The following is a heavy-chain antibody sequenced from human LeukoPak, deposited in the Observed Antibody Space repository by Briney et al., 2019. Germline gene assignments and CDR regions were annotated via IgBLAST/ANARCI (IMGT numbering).Heavy chain of an antibody. J-gene: IGHJ6*02. V-gene: IGHV3-23*01. Sequence: GGSLRLSCAASGLTFNSYAMAWVRQAPGKGLEWVSGVSGSGGSTYYADSVKGRFTISRDNSKNTLYLQMNSLRAEDTAVYYCAKDQAIFGVVTPMDVWGQGTTVTVSS. D-gene: IGHD3-3*01. CDR2: VSGSGGST. CDR1: GLTFNSYA. CDR3: AKDQAIFGVVTPMDV.